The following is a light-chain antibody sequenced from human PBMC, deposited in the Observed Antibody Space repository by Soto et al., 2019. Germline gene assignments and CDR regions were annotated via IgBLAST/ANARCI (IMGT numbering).Light chain of an antibody. Sequence: DIVLTQSPDTLSLSPGDRATLSCRASEPVRNTFLAWYQQKPGQAPRLLIYGASSRAIGIPDRFSGSGSGADFTLTISRLEPEDFALYFCQQYAESPLTFGGGSKVEIK. J-gene: IGKJ4*01. V-gene: IGKV3-20*01. CDR3: QQYAESPLT. CDR2: GAS. CDR1: EPVRNTF.